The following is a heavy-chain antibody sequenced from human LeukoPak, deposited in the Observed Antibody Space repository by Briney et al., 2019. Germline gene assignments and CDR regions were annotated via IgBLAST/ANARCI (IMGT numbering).Heavy chain of an antibody. D-gene: IGHD4-17*01. CDR3: ARDGYGDYWYFDL. J-gene: IGHJ2*01. CDR2: IYYSGST. CDR1: GGSISSDY. V-gene: IGHV4-59*01. Sequence: PSETLSLTCTVSGGSISSDYWSWIRQPPGKGLEWIGYIYYSGSTNYNPSLKSRVTISVDTSKNQFSLRLSSVTAADTAVYYCARDGYGDYWYFDLWGRGTLVTVSS.